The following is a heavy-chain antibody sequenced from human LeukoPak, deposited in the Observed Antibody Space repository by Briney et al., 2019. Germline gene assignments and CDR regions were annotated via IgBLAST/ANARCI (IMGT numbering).Heavy chain of an antibody. CDR1: GFTFSSYG. J-gene: IGHJ4*02. CDR2: ISYDGSNK. Sequence: GGSLRLSCAASGFTFSSYGMHWVRQAPGKGLEWVAVISYDGSNKYYADSVKGRFTISRDNSKNTLYLQMNSLRAEDTAVYYCGSVFEFWGQGTLVTVSS. V-gene: IGHV3-30*03. CDR3: GSVFEF.